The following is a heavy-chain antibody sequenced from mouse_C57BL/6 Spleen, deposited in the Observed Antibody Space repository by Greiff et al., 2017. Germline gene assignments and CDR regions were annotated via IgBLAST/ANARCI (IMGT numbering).Heavy chain of an antibody. CDR2: IDPSDSYT. V-gene: IGHV1-69*01. D-gene: IGHD5-5*01. CDR1: GYTFTSYW. J-gene: IGHJ3*01. CDR3: ASHYLFAY. Sequence: QVQLKQPGAELVMPGASVKLSCKASGYTFTSYWMHWVKQRPGQGLEWIGEIDPSDSYTNYNQKFKGKSTLTVDKSSSTAYMQLSSLTSEDSAVYYCASHYLFAYWGQGTLVTVSA.